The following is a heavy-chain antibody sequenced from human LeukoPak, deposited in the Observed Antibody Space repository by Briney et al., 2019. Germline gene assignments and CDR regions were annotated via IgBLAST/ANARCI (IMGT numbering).Heavy chain of an antibody. D-gene: IGHD3-22*01. CDR1: GFTFSSYA. V-gene: IGHV3-23*01. CDR2: ISGSGGST. J-gene: IGHJ5*02. Sequence: GGSLRLSCAAPGFTFSSYAMSWVRQAPGKGLEWVSAISGSGGSTYYADSVKGRFTISRDNSKNTLYLQMNSLRAEDTAVYYCAKDWLDYYDSSGSSSNWFDPWGQGTLVTVSS. CDR3: AKDWLDYYDSSGSSSNWFDP.